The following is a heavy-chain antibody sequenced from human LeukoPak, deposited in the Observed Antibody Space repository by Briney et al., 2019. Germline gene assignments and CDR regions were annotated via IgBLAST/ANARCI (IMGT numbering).Heavy chain of an antibody. D-gene: IGHD5-18*01. J-gene: IGHJ4*02. CDR3: ARAYSYGHTPIDY. CDR1: GGSISSYY. CDR2: IYYTGST. Sequence: PSETLSLTCTVSGGSISSYYWSWIRQPPGKGLEWIGYIYYTGSTNYNPSLRSRVTISVDTSKNQFSLKWNSLTAADTAVYYCARAYSYGHTPIDYWGQGTLVTVSS. V-gene: IGHV4-59*01.